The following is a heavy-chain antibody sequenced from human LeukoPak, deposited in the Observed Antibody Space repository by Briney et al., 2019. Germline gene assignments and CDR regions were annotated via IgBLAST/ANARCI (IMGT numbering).Heavy chain of an antibody. CDR3: ARDGDYYDSSGYFDY. CDR1: GYTFTGYY. Sequence: ASVKLSCKASGYTFTGYYMHWVRQAPGQGLEWKGWINPNSGGTNYAQKFQGRVTMTRDTSISTAYMELSRLRSDDTAVYYCARDGDYYDSSGYFDYWGQGTLVTVSS. CDR2: INPNSGGT. J-gene: IGHJ4*02. V-gene: IGHV1-2*02. D-gene: IGHD3-22*01.